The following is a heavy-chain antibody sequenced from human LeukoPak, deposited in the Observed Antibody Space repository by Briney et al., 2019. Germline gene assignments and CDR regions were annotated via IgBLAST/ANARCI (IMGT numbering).Heavy chain of an antibody. Sequence: SETLSLTCTVSGGSISSYYWSWIRQPPGKGLEWIGYIYYSGSTNDNPSLKSRVTISVDTSKNQFPLKLSSVTAADTAVYYCARISGSYYFQFDYWGQGTLVTVSS. J-gene: IGHJ4*02. V-gene: IGHV4-59*01. D-gene: IGHD3-10*01. CDR2: IYYSGST. CDR3: ARISGSYYFQFDY. CDR1: GGSISSYY.